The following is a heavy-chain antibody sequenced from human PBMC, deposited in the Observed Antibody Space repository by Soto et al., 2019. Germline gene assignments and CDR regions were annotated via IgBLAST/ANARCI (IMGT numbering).Heavy chain of an antibody. V-gene: IGHV4-39*01. CDR1: GGSTSSSGYY. CDR2: IYYSGST. CDR3: ARLPRRYCSSTSCPTPYNWFDP. Sequence: SETLSLTCTVSGGSTSSSGYYWGWIRQPPEKGLERIGSIYYSGSTYYNPSLKSRVTISVDTSKNQFSLKLSSVTAADTAVYYCARLPRRYCSSTSCPTPYNWFDPWGQGTLVTVSS. D-gene: IGHD2-2*01. J-gene: IGHJ5*02.